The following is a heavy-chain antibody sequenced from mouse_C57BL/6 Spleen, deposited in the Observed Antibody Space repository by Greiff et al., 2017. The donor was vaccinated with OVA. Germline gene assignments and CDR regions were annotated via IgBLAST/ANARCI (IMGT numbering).Heavy chain of an antibody. J-gene: IGHJ1*03. CDR2: IYPGDGDT. CDR1: GYAFSSSW. CDR3: ARYDYLWYFDV. Sequence: QVQLQQSGPELVKPGASVKISCTASGYAFSSSWMNWVKQRPGKGLEWIGRIYPGDGDTNYNGKFKGKATLTADKSSSTAYMQLSSLTSEDSAVYFCARYDYLWYFDVWGTGTTVTVSS. D-gene: IGHD2-4*01. V-gene: IGHV1-82*01.